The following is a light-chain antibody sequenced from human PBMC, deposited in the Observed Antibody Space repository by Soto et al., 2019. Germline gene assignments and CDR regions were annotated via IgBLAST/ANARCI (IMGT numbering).Light chain of an antibody. CDR2: SDN. J-gene: IGLJ1*01. V-gene: IGLV1-44*01. CDR3: QSSDRSLSVSYV. CDR1: SSNIGTYG. Sequence: QSVLTQPPSASGTPGQRVTISCSGSSSNIGTYGVSWYQQFPGTVPRLLIYSDNQRPSGVPDRFSASKSGASASLAISGLQAEDEADYSCQSSDRSLSVSYVFRTGTTVTVL.